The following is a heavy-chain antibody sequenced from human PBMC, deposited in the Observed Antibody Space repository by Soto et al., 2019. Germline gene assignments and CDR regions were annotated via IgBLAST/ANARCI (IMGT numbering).Heavy chain of an antibody. Sequence: QVQLVQSGAEVKKPGSSVKVSCKASGGTFSSYAISWVRKAPGQGLEWMGGIIPIFGTANYAQKFQSRATITADESTSTAYMELSSLSAEDTAVYYCARGANTAMVTKCFDPWGQGTLVTVSS. CDR2: IIPIFGTA. J-gene: IGHJ5*02. D-gene: IGHD5-18*01. V-gene: IGHV1-69*12. CDR3: ARGANTAMVTKCFDP. CDR1: GGTFSSYA.